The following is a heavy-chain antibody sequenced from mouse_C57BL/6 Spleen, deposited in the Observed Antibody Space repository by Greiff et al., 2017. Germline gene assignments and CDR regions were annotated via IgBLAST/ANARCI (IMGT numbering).Heavy chain of an antibody. D-gene: IGHD1-1*01. V-gene: IGHV1-64*01. CDR3: ARKFSSSPFYAMDY. CDR1: GYTFTSYW. CDR2: IHPNSGST. Sequence: VQLQQPGAELVKPGASVKLSCKASGYTFTSYWMHWVKQRPGQGLEWIGMIHPNSGSTNYNEKFKSKATLTVDKSSSTAYMQLSSLTSEDSAVYYCARKFSSSPFYAMDYWGQGTSVTVSS. J-gene: IGHJ4*01.